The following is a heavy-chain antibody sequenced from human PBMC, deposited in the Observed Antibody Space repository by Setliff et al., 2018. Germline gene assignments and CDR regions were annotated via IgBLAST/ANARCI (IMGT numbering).Heavy chain of an antibody. V-gene: IGHV1-46*01. D-gene: IGHD6-13*01. CDR2: IHTGGGSA. CDR3: ARGGLAAAGRKGVFEY. CDR1: GYSFTTYY. J-gene: IGHJ4*02. Sequence: GASVKVSCKASGYSFTTYYMHWVRQAPGQGLEWMGIIHTGGGSASYAQKFQGRVTMTSDTSTSTVYMEVNIVTSDDTAIYYRARGGLAAAGRKGVFEYWGQGTVVTVS.